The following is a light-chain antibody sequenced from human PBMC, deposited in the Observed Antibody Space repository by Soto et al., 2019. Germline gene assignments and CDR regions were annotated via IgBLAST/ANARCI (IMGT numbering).Light chain of an antibody. CDR1: SSDVGGYNY. Sequence: VLTQPASVSGSPGQSITISCTGTSSDVGGYNYVSWYQQHPGKAPKLMIYEVSNRPSGVPNRFSGSKSGNTASLTISGLQAEDEADYYCSSYTISSTYVFGTGTKVSVL. CDR3: SSYTISSTYV. CDR2: EVS. J-gene: IGLJ1*01. V-gene: IGLV2-14*01.